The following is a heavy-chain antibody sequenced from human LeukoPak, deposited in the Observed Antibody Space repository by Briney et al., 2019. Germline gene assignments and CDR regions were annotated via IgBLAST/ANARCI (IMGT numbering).Heavy chain of an antibody. V-gene: IGHV3-30*18. CDR1: GFTFSSYG. J-gene: IGHJ3*02. Sequence: GGSLRLSCAASGFTFSSYGMHWVRQAPGKGLEWLAAISHDGSKKYYADSANGRFTISRDNSKNTLWLQMNSLRAEDTAVYYCAKWDYAGMTRAFDIWGQGTLVTFSS. D-gene: IGHD3-16*01. CDR2: ISHDGSKK. CDR3: AKWDYAGMTRAFDI.